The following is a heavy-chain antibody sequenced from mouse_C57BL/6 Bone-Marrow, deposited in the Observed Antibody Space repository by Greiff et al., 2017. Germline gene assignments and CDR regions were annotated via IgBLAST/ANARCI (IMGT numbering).Heavy chain of an antibody. CDR1: GYAFSSSW. J-gene: IGHJ1*01. CDR2: IYPGDGDT. Sequence: QVQLQQSGPELVKPGASVKISCKASGYAFSSSWMNWVKQRPGKGLEWIGRIYPGDGDTNYNGKFKGKATLTADKASSTAYMQLSSLTSEDSAVYFCARSVYGSSYDWDLDGWGQGTTVTVSS. V-gene: IGHV1-82*01. CDR3: ARSVYGSSYDWDLDG. D-gene: IGHD1-1*01.